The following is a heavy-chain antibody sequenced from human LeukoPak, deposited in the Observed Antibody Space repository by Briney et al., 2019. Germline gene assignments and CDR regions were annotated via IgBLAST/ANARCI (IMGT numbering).Heavy chain of an antibody. CDR1: GYTFTSYG. CDR3: ARRGSSGWYEGYYFDH. CDR2: ISAYNGNT. Sequence: ASVKVSCKASGYTFTSYGISWVRQAPGQGLEWMGWISAYNGNTNYAQKLQGRVTMTTDTSTSTAYMELRSLRSDDTAVYYCARRGSSGWYEGYYFDHWGQGTLVTVSS. D-gene: IGHD6-19*01. J-gene: IGHJ4*02. V-gene: IGHV1-18*01.